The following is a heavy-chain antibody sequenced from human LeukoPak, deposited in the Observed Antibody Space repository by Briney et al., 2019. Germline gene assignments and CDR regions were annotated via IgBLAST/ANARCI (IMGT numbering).Heavy chain of an antibody. J-gene: IGHJ5*02. CDR1: GYTFTGYY. V-gene: IGHV1-2*02. Sequence: ASVKVSCKASGYTFTGYYMHWVRQAPGQGLEWMGWINPNSGVTNYAQKFQGRVTMTRGTSISTAYMELSRLRSNDTAVYYCARDAPHNWFDPWGQGTLVTVSS. CDR3: ARDAPHNWFDP. CDR2: INPNSGVT.